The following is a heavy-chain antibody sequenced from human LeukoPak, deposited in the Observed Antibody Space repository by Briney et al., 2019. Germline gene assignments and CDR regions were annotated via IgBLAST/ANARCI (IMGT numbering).Heavy chain of an antibody. CDR1: GFTFDDYA. J-gene: IGHJ4*02. D-gene: IGHD5-18*01. CDR2: ISWNSGTI. V-gene: IGHV3-9*01. CDR3: VKGGGAWMELWLDY. Sequence: PGRSLRLSCAASGFTFDDYAMHWVRQPPGKGLEWVSGISWNSGTIGYADSGKGRFTISRDNAKNSLFLQMNSLRAEDTALYYCVKGGGAWMELWLDYWGQGTLVTVFS.